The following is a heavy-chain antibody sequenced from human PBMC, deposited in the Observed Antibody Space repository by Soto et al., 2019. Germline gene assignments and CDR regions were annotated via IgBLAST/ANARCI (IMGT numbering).Heavy chain of an antibody. CDR2: IYYSGST. CDR3: ARVGEEYYYDSSGYSHFDY. J-gene: IGHJ4*02. CDR1: GGSISSGDYY. V-gene: IGHV4-30-4*01. D-gene: IGHD3-22*01. Sequence: SETLSLTCTVSGGSISSGDYYWSWIRQPPGKGLEWIGYIYYSGSTYYNPSLKSRVTISVDTSKNQFSLKLSSVTAADTAVYYCARVGEEYYYDSSGYSHFDYWGQGTLVTVSS.